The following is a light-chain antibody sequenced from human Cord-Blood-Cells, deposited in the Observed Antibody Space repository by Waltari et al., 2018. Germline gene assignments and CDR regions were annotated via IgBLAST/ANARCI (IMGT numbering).Light chain of an antibody. V-gene: IGLV2-14*01. CDR3: SSYTSSSTWV. J-gene: IGLJ3*02. CDR1: NSDVSGYNT. CDR2: DVS. Sequence: QSALTQPASVSWSPGQSITLSCTGTNSDVSGYNTISWYQQYPVKAPKLMIYDVSNRPSGVSNRFSGSKSGNTASLTISGLQAEDEADYYFSSYTSSSTWVFGGGTKLTVL.